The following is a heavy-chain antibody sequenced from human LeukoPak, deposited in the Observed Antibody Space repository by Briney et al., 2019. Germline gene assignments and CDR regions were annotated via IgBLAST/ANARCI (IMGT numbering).Heavy chain of an antibody. CDR2: ITSSSSTI. CDR1: GFTFSSYS. J-gene: IGHJ4*02. Sequence: PGGSLRLSCAASGFTFSSYSMNWVRQAPGKGLEWISYITSSSSTIYYADSVKGRFTISRDNAKNSLSLQMNSLRAEDTAVYYCARITVDISGWYHFDYWGQGTLVTVSS. V-gene: IGHV3-48*04. D-gene: IGHD6-19*01. CDR3: ARITVDISGWYHFDY.